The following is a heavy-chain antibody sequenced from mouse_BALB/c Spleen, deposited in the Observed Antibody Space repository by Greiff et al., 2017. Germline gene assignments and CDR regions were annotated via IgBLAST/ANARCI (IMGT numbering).Heavy chain of an antibody. V-gene: IGHV2-9-2*01. Sequence: VKLMESGPGLVAPSQSLSITCTVSGFSLTSYDISWIRQPPGKGLEWLGVIWTGGGTNYNSAFMSRLSISKDNSKSQVFLKMNSLQTDDTAIYYCVILRRHAMDNWGQGTSVTVSS. J-gene: IGHJ4*01. D-gene: IGHD2-4*01. CDR2: IWTGGGT. CDR3: VILRRHAMDN. CDR1: GFSLTSYD.